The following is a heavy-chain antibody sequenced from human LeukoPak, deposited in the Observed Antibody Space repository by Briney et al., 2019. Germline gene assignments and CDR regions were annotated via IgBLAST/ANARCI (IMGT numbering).Heavy chain of an antibody. J-gene: IGHJ1*01. CDR2: INHSGSS. CDR1: GGSFSGYY. D-gene: IGHD4-17*01. Sequence: SGTLSLTCAVYGGSFSGYYWSWIRQPPGKGLEWIGEINHSGSSNYNPSLKSRVTISVDTSKNQFSLKLSSVTAADTAVYYCARGEDGDYYFQHWGQGTLVTVPS. CDR3: ARGEDGDYYFQH. V-gene: IGHV4-34*01.